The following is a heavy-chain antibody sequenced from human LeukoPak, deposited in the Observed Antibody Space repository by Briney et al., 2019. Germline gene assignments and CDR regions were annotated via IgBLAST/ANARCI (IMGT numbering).Heavy chain of an antibody. V-gene: IGHV4-34*01. D-gene: IGHD4-23*01. J-gene: IGHJ4*02. CDR3: ASSTVATRGYY. Sequence: PSETLSLTCAVYGGSFSGYYWSWIRQPPGKGLEWIGEINHSGGTNYNPPLKSRVTISVDTSKNQFSLKLSSVTAADTAVYYCASSTVATRGYYWGQGTLVTVSS. CDR2: INHSGGT. CDR1: GGSFSGYY.